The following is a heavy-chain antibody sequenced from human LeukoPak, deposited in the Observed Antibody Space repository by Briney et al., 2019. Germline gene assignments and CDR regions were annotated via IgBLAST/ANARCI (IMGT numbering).Heavy chain of an antibody. CDR2: ISYNGDET. CDR3: ARDPSVGGFSGSELDF. V-gene: IGHV3-64*01. J-gene: IGHJ4*02. D-gene: IGHD3-16*01. Sequence: GGSLRLSCAGSGFTFSNYYMHWVRQAPGKGLEYVSAISYNGDETYYGNSVKGRFTISRDNSKNTLYLQMGSLRAEDTAVYYCARDPSVGGFSGSELDFWGQGTLVNVSS. CDR1: GFTFSNYY.